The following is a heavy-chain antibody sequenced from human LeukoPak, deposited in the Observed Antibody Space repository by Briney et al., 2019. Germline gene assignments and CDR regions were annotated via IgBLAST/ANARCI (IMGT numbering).Heavy chain of an antibody. D-gene: IGHD3-3*01. J-gene: IGHJ6*03. CDR1: GGSISSNNHY. V-gene: IGHV4-39*07. Sequence: SETLSLTCTVSGGSISSNNHYWGWIRQPPGKGLEWIGSIYYSGTTFYRPSLKSRVTMSVDTSKNQFSLKLSSVTAADTAVYYCARGARATNDFWSGYLGYYYMDVWGKGTTVTVSS. CDR3: ARGARATNDFWSGYLGYYYMDV. CDR2: IYYSGTT.